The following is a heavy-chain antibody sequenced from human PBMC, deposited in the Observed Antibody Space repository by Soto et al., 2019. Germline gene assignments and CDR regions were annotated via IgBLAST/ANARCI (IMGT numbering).Heavy chain of an antibody. V-gene: IGHV1-2*02. CDR3: ASLRFWSGYYTNYYYGMDV. J-gene: IGHJ6*02. CDR2: INPNSGGT. Sequence: ASVKVTCKASGYTFTSYGISWVRQAPGQGLEWMGWINPNSGGTNYAQKFQGRVTMTRDTSISTACMELSRLRSDDTAVYYCASLRFWSGYYTNYYYGMDVWGQGTTVTVTS. CDR1: GYTFTSYG. D-gene: IGHD3-3*01.